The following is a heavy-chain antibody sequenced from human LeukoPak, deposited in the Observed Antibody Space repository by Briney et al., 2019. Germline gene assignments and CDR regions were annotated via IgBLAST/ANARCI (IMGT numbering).Heavy chain of an antibody. V-gene: IGHV4-59*01. D-gene: IGHD1-26*01. J-gene: IGHJ3*02. CDR1: GGSISSYY. CDR3: ARVDSGSYSAFDI. CDR2: ISYSGST. Sequence: PSGTLSLTCTVSGGSISSYYWSWIRQPPGKGLEWIGDISYSGSTNYNASLKSRVTISVDTSKNQFSLKLSSVTAADTAVYYCARVDSGSYSAFDIWGQGTMVTVSS.